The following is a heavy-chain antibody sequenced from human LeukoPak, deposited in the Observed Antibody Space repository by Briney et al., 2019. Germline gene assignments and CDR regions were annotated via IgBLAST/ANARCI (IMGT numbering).Heavy chain of an antibody. J-gene: IGHJ4*02. CDR3: ARLKCSKTNCNEKSGDFFDY. V-gene: IGHV5-51*01. Sequence: KSGESLKISCKGSGYTFTSYWIGWVRQIPGKGLEWMGIIYPGDSDTRYSPSFQGQVTFSADRSIGTAYLQWSSLKASDTAMYYCARLKCSKTNCNEKSGDFFDYWGQGTLVTVSS. D-gene: IGHD2-2*01. CDR2: IYPGDSDT. CDR1: GYTFTSYW.